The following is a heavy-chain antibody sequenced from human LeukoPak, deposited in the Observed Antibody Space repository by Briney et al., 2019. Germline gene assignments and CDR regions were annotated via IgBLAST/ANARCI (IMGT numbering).Heavy chain of an antibody. Sequence: GESLKISCAASGFTFSSYAMSWVRQAPGKGLEWVSAISGSGGSTYYADSVKGRFTISRDNSKNTLYLQMNSLRAEDTAVYYCAKDLGSGRRVDYWGQGTLVTVSS. V-gene: IGHV3-23*01. D-gene: IGHD3-10*01. CDR3: AKDLGSGRRVDY. CDR1: GFTFSSYA. CDR2: ISGSGGST. J-gene: IGHJ4*02.